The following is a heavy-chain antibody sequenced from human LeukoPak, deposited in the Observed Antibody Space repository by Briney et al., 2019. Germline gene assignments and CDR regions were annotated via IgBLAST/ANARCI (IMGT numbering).Heavy chain of an antibody. J-gene: IGHJ5*02. CDR1: GYNFDKFG. CDR3: ARDTPQHLKRYDT. V-gene: IGHV1-18*01. D-gene: IGHD6-13*01. CDR2: INTHNGNT. Sequence: GASVKVSCKASGYNFDKFGISWLRQAPGHGLEWMGWINTHNGNTKYAQQYQGRVSMTTDTSTTTVYMELRSLRSDDTAVYFCARDTPQHLKRYDTWGQRTQVTVSS.